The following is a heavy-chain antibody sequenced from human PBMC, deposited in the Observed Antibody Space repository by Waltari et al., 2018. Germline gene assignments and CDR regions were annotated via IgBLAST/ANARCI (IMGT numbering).Heavy chain of an antibody. V-gene: IGHV4-4*07. CDR2: IYTSENT. J-gene: IGHJ4*02. CDR3: ARENRGRSYSHFDY. CDR1: GGSISHYF. D-gene: IGHD1-26*01. Sequence: QVQLQEPGPGLVKPSETLSPTCTVSGGSISHYFCSWIRQPAGKGLEWIGRIYTSENTNYNPSLKSRVTMSVDTSKNQFSLKLNSVTAADTAVYYCARENRGRSYSHFDYWGQGTLVTVSS.